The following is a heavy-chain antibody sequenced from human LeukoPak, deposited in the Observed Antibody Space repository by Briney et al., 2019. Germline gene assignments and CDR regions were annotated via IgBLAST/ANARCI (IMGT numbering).Heavy chain of an antibody. D-gene: IGHD2-8*01. CDR3: ARDSPYCTNGVCYQYNWFDP. J-gene: IGHJ5*02. V-gene: IGHV1-69*13. CDR2: IIPIFGTA. CDR1: GGTFSNYA. Sequence: ASVKVSCKASGGTFSNYAISWVRQAPGQGLEWMGGIIPIFGTANYAQKFQGRVTITADESTSTAYMELSSLRSEDTAVYYCARDSPYCTNGVCYQYNWFDPWGQGTLVTVSS.